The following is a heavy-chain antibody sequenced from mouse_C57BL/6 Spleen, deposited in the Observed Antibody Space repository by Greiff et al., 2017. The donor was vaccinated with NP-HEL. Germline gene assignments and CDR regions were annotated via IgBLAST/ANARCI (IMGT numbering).Heavy chain of an antibody. CDR3: ARGRLPAWFAY. CDR2: LNPYNGGT. V-gene: IGHV1-19*01. CDR1: GYTFTDYY. Sequence: EVQLQQSGPVLVKPGASVKMSCKASGYTFTDYYMNWVKQSHGKSLEWIGVLNPYNGGTSYNQKFKGKATLTVDKSSSTAYMELNSLTSEDSAVYYCARGRLPAWFAYWGQGTLVTVSA. J-gene: IGHJ3*01. D-gene: IGHD2-4*01.